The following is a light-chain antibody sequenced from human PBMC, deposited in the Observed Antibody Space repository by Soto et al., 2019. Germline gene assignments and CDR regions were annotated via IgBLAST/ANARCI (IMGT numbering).Light chain of an antibody. Sequence: DIQMTQSPSTLSASVGDRVTITCRASQSISSWLAWYQQKPGKAPKLLIYKASSLESGVPSRFSGSGSGTEFTLTISSLPTDDFATYYCQQSETFGQGTKVEIK. V-gene: IGKV1-5*03. J-gene: IGKJ1*01. CDR3: QQSET. CDR1: QSISSW. CDR2: KAS.